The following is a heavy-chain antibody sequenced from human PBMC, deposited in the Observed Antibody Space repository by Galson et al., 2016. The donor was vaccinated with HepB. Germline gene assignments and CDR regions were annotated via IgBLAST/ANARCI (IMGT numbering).Heavy chain of an antibody. CDR3: ARDDSGGWYGFHYGMDV. CDR1: GASISGYY. Sequence: SETLSLTCTVSGASISGYYLSWIRQPPGKGLEWIGYIYYSGRTNYNPSPKSRVTILVDTSKNQFSLKLSSVTAADTAVYYCARDDSGGWYGFHYGMDVWGQGTTVTVSS. J-gene: IGHJ6*02. D-gene: IGHD6-19*01. CDR2: IYYSGRT. V-gene: IGHV4-59*01.